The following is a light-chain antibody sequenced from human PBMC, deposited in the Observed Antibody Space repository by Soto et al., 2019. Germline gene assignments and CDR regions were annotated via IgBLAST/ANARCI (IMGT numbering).Light chain of an antibody. J-gene: IGKJ5*01. V-gene: IGKV2-28*01. CDR1: QSLLYSDGDNY. CDR3: MQALHTTNT. Sequence: DIVMTQSPLSLPVTPGQPASFSFSSSQSLLYSDGDNYLDWYLKRPGQYPQLLIYLASNRASGVPDRFSGSASGTDFKLRISRVEAEDGGLYECMQALHTTNTFCQLTRLEIK. CDR2: LAS.